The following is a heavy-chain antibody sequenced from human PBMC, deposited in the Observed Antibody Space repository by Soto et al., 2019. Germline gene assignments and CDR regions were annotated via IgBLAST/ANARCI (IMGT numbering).Heavy chain of an antibody. CDR2: VSGSGTTT. CDR3: AKGSKGINKYYFDY. D-gene: IGHD3-10*01. J-gene: IGHJ4*02. V-gene: IGHV3-23*01. CDR1: GFTFSNYG. Sequence: GGSLRLSCAASGFTFSNYGMSWVRQAPGKGLEWVSGVSGSGTTTYYVDSVKGRFTISRDNSKNALFLQVNSLRAEDTAVYFCAKGSKGINKYYFDYWGQGTPVTVSS.